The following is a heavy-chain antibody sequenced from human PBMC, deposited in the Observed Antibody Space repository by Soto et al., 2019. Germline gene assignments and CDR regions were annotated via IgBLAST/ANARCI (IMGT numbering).Heavy chain of an antibody. D-gene: IGHD3-10*01. V-gene: IGHV4-61*01. CDR1: GGSVTGGYYY. J-gene: IGHJ6*02. CDR3: ARVVQKDGGLLSNYYYGLDV. Sequence: PSETLSLTCTVSGGSVTGGYYYWSWIRQPPGKGLEWIGYIHYSGSANYNPSLKRRVTISVDTSKNQFSLKLSSVTAADTAVYYCARVVQKDGGLLSNYYYGLDVWGQGTPVTVSS. CDR2: IHYSGSA.